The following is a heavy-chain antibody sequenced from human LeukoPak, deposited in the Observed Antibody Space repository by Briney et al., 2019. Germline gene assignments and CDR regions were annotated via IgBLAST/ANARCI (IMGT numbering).Heavy chain of an antibody. Sequence: GGSLRLSCAASGFTFSTYCMHWIRQAPGKGPMWVSRICPDGTVTNYTDSVKARFIISRDNARNTVYLQMNSLRVEDTAVYYCVRDFRSADYWGQGTLVTVSS. CDR1: GFTFSTYC. CDR3: VRDFRSADY. J-gene: IGHJ4*02. CDR2: ICPDGTVT. V-gene: IGHV3-74*01.